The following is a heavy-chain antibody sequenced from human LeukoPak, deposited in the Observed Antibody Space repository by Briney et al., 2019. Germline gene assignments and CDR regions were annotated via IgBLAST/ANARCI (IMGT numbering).Heavy chain of an antibody. Sequence: PGESLKISCKGSGHSFSSYWIGWVRQMPGKGLEWMGIIYPSDSATTYSPSFQGQVTISADKSISTAYLQWSSLKASDTAVYYCARSVGATPLDYWGQGTLVTVSS. CDR1: GHSFSSYW. V-gene: IGHV5-51*01. CDR3: ARSVGATPLDY. J-gene: IGHJ4*02. D-gene: IGHD1-26*01. CDR2: IYPSDSAT.